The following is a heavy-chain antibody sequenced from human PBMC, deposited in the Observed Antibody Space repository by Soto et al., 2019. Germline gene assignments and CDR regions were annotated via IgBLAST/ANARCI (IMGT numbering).Heavy chain of an antibody. CDR3: ASLAVAEGFGP. Sequence: EVQLVETGGGLIQPGGSLRLSCAASGFSVSNNYMSWVRQAPGKGLEWVSIIHAGGSTYYADSVKGRFTISRDNSKTTVYLQKNGLRDEDTAMYYCASLAVAEGFGPWGQRTLVTVSS. J-gene: IGHJ5*02. CDR1: GFSVSNNY. CDR2: IHAGGST. D-gene: IGHD6-19*01. V-gene: IGHV3-53*02.